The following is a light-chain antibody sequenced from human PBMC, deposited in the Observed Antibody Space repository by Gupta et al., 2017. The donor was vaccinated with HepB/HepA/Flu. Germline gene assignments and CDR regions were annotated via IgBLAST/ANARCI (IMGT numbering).Light chain of an antibody. V-gene: IGKV3-20*01. CDR3: QQYGSSPK. Sequence: EIVLTQSPGTLSLSPGERATLSCRASQSVSSSYLAWYQQKPGQAPRLLIYGASSRATGIPDRFSGSGEGTDFTLTSSRLEPEDFAVYYWQQYGSSPKFGQGTKVEIK. J-gene: IGKJ1*01. CDR1: QSVSSSY. CDR2: GAS.